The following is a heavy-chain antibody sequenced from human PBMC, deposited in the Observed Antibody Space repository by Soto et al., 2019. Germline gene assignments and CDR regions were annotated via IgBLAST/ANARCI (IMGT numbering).Heavy chain of an antibody. D-gene: IGHD1-26*01. CDR2: IYHSGRT. V-gene: IGHV4-39*07. Sequence: SETLSLTCTVSGGSISSCGYYWSWIRQHPGKGLEWIWSIYHSGRTNFNPSLKSRATLSLDYSENQFSLKLTSATAADTAIYYCASIAYSASGFDYCGQGTLVTVSS. CDR1: GGSISSCGYY. J-gene: IGHJ4*02. CDR3: ASIAYSASGFDY.